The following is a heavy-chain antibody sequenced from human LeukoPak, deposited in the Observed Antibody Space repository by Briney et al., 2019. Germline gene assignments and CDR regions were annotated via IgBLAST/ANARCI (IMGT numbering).Heavy chain of an antibody. Sequence: PGGSLRLSCAASGFTFSSYAMHWVRQAPGKGLEWVAVISYDGSNKYYADSVKGRFTISRDNSKNTLYLQMNSLRPEDTAIYYCAWYGVTHGLDVWGQGTTVTVSS. J-gene: IGHJ6*02. CDR3: AWYGVTHGLDV. CDR1: GFTFSSYA. V-gene: IGHV3-30-3*01. CDR2: ISYDGSNK. D-gene: IGHD4-11*01.